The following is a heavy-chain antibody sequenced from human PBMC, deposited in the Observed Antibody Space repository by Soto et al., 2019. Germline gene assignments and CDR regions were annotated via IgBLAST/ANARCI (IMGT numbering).Heavy chain of an antibody. V-gene: IGHV3-33*01. J-gene: IGHJ4*02. Sequence: GGSLRLSCAASGFTFSSYGMHWVRQAPGKGLEWVAVIWYDGSNKYYADSVKGRFTISRDNSKNTLYLQMNSLRAEDTAVYYCARDSHYYDSSGYYPLYYFDYWGQGTLVTVSS. CDR2: IWYDGSNK. CDR1: GFTFSSYG. D-gene: IGHD3-22*01. CDR3: ARDSHYYDSSGYYPLYYFDY.